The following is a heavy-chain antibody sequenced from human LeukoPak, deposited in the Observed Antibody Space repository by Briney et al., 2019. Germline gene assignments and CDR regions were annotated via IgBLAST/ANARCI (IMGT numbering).Heavy chain of an antibody. CDR2: ITNSGRV. CDR1: GFTFPDYA. V-gene: IGHV3-69-1*01. D-gene: IGHD1-1*01. CDR3: ARQLTEHFYY. J-gene: IGHJ1*01. Sequence: GGSLRLSCTADGFTFPDYAMAWVRQAPGKGLEWVSDITNSGRVHYADSVKGRFTISRDNNKNTLYLQMNNLRPEDTAIYFCARQLTEHFYYWGQGTLVTVSS.